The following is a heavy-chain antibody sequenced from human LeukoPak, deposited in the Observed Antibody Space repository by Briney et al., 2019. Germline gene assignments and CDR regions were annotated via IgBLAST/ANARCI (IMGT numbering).Heavy chain of an antibody. CDR1: GYTFTDYY. CDR2: INPSSGGT. CDR3: ARDSGEVPDY. V-gene: IGHV1-2*02. J-gene: IGHJ4*02. D-gene: IGHD3-10*01. Sequence: ASVKVSCKASGYTFTDYYMHWVRQAPGQGLEWMGWINPSSGGTNYAQKFQGRVAMTRDTSISTAYMELDRLRFDDTAVYYCARDSGEVPDYWGQGTLVTVSS.